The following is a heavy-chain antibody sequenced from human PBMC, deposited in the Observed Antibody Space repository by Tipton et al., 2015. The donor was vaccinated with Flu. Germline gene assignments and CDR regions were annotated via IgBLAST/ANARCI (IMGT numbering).Heavy chain of an antibody. D-gene: IGHD2-21*02. V-gene: IGHV3-48*03. CDR3: TKGQFVVSATSFDY. Sequence: SLRLSCAASGFTFSSYEMNWVRQAPGKGLEWLSYISSSGSTISYADSVRGRFTISRDNAKNSLFLQMNSLRAEDTALYYCTKGQFVVSATSFDYWGQGTLVTVSS. J-gene: IGHJ4*02. CDR1: GFTFSSYE. CDR2: ISSSGSTI.